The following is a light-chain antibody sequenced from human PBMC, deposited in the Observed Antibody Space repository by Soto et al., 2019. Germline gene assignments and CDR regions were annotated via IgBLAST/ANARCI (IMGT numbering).Light chain of an antibody. V-gene: IGKV2-30*01. J-gene: IGKJ3*01. CDR1: QSLVYRDGITY. CDR3: MQGTHWPLT. Sequence: DVVMTQSPLSLPVTLGQPASISCRSSQSLVYRDGITYLNWFHQRPGQSPRRLIYKVSNRDSGVPDRFSGSGSGTDFTLKISRVEAEDVGVYYCMQGTHWPLTFGPGTKVDIK. CDR2: KVS.